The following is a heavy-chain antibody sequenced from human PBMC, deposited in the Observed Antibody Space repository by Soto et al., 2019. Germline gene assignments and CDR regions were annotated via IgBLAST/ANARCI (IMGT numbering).Heavy chain of an antibody. D-gene: IGHD4-17*01. CDR1: GFSLSTSGVG. Sequence: QITLKESGPTLVKPTQTLTLTCTFSGFSLSTSGVGVGWIRQPPGKALEWLALIYWDDDKRYSPSLKTRLTSTKDTPKHQVVLTMTDIDPVDTATYYCAHSVYGYYVYNWFDPWGQGTLVTVST. J-gene: IGHJ5*02. CDR3: AHSVYGYYVYNWFDP. CDR2: IYWDDDK. V-gene: IGHV2-5*02.